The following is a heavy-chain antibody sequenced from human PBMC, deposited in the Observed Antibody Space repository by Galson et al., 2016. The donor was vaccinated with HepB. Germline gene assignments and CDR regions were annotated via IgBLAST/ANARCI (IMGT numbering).Heavy chain of an antibody. CDR1: GFTFTYAW. J-gene: IGHJ4*02. CDR2: IKRITDGGTT. D-gene: IGHD3-10*01. CDR3: AIARYSSGDYYTY. V-gene: IGHV3-15*01. Sequence: SLRLSCAASGFTFTYAWMSWVRQAPGKGLEWVGRIKRITDGGTTDYAAPVKGRFSISRDDLQKRLYLHMNSLKTEDTAVYYCAIARYSSGDYYTYWGQGTLVTVSS.